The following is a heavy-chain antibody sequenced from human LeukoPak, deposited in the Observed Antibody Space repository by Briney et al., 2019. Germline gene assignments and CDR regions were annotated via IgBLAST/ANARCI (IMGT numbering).Heavy chain of an antibody. CDR2: INSDGSIT. V-gene: IGHV3-74*01. J-gene: IGHJ4*02. D-gene: IGHD2-2*01. CDR3: ASSTQISKYADY. CDR1: GFTFSSYW. Sequence: RSGGSLRPSCAASGFTFSSYWMHWVRQAPGKGLVWVSRINSDGSITTYADSVRGRFTISRDNAKSTLYLQMNSLRAEDTAVYYCASSTQISKYADYWGQGALVTVSS.